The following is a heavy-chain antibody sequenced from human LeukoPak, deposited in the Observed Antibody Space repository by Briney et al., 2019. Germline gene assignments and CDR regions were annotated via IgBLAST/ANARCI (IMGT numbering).Heavy chain of an antibody. CDR2: IKQDGSEK. J-gene: IGHJ4*02. CDR3: ARDLGYCTNGVRHTRFDY. Sequence: PGGSLRLSCAASGFTFSSYWMNWVRQAPGKGLEWVANIKQDGSEKYYVDSVKGRFSISRDNTKGSLFLQLNSLRAEDTAVYYCARDLGYCTNGVRHTRFDYWGQGTLVAVSS. D-gene: IGHD2-8*01. CDR1: GFTFSSYW. V-gene: IGHV3-7*03.